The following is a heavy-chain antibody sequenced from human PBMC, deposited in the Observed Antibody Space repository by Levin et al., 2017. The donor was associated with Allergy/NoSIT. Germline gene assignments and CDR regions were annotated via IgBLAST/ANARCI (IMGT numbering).Heavy chain of an antibody. Sequence: LSLTCAASGFTVSSNYMSWVRQAPGKGLEWVSIIYSSGSTYYADSVEGRFTISRDNSKNTLYLQMNSLRAEDTAVYYCARRYCSRTSCFGGFDPWGQGTLVTVSS. J-gene: IGHJ5*02. V-gene: IGHV3-66*01. CDR2: IYSSGST. CDR1: GFTVSSNY. D-gene: IGHD2-2*01. CDR3: ARRYCSRTSCFGGFDP.